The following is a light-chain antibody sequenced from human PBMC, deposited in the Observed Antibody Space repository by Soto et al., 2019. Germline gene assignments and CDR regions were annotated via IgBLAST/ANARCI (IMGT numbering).Light chain of an antibody. CDR1: QSVSGY. CDR2: ADS. Sequence: EVVYTPSPATLSLSPGGTATLSCRASQSVSGYIGWYQQKPGQAPRLLIYADSNRATGIPARFSGSGSGTDFTLTISSLEPEDFSVYYCQQRYNWPITFGQGTRLEIK. J-gene: IGKJ5*01. CDR3: QQRYNWPIT. V-gene: IGKV3-11*01.